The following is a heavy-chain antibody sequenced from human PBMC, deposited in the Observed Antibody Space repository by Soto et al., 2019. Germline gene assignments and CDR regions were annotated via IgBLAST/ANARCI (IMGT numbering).Heavy chain of an antibody. CDR3: ARHNGVGFWSGTYFDY. V-gene: IGHV4-39*01. J-gene: IGHJ4*02. CDR2: IYYSGST. CDR1: GGSISSSSYY. D-gene: IGHD3-3*01. Sequence: QLQLQESGPGLVKPSETLSLTCTVSGGSISSSSYYWGWIRQPPGKGLEWIGSIYYSGSTYYNPSLKSRVTISVDTSKNQFSLKLSSVTAADTAVYYCARHNGVGFWSGTYFDYWGQGTLVTVSS.